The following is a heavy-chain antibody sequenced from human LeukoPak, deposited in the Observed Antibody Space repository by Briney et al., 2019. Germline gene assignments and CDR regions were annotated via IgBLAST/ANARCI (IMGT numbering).Heavy chain of an antibody. J-gene: IGHJ4*02. V-gene: IGHV3-74*01. CDR2: INSDGSST. CDR3: ARVSSSSSCYFSFIDY. Sequence: GGSLRLSCAASGFTFSSYWMHWVRQAPGKGLVWVSRINSDGSSTSYADSVKGRFTISRDNAKNTLYLQMNSLRAEDTAVYYCARVSSSSSCYFSFIDYWGQGTLVTVSS. D-gene: IGHD3-22*01. CDR1: GFTFSSYW.